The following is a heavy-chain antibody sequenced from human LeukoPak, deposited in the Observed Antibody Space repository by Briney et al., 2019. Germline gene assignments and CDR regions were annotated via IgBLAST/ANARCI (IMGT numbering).Heavy chain of an antibody. CDR2: IHYSGST. V-gene: IGHV4-59*12. J-gene: IGHJ4*02. Sequence: SETLSLTCTVSGGSISSYYWNWIRQPPGKGLEWIGYIHYSGSTKYNPSLKSRVTISVDTSKNQFSLKLSSVTAADTAVYYCARDDSSSWYYFDYWGQGTLVTVSS. CDR3: ARDDSSSWYYFDY. CDR1: GGSISSYY. D-gene: IGHD6-13*01.